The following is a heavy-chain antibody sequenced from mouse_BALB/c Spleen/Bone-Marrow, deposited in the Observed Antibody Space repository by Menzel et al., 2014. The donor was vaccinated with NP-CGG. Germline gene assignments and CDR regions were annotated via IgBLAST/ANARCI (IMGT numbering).Heavy chain of an antibody. CDR3: ARWGGTPYFDY. CDR1: GYTFTSYL. Sequence: EVQLQQSGPELVKPGASVKMSCKAPGYTFTSYLIHWVKQKPGQGLEWIGYITPYNDDTKYNEKFKGKATLTSDKSPSTAYMELSSLTSEDSAVYYCARWGGTPYFDYWGQGTTLTVSS. CDR2: ITPYNDDT. V-gene: IGHV1-14*01. D-gene: IGHD4-1*01. J-gene: IGHJ2*01.